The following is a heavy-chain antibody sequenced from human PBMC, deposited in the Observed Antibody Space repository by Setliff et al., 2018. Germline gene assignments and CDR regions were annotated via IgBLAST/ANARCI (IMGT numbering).Heavy chain of an antibody. V-gene: IGHV4-39*02. J-gene: IGHJ3*01. CDR2: IYYSGTA. D-gene: IGHD3-22*01. Sequence: ETLSLTCTISGDSISDISYYWGFIRQSPGKGPEWIGSIYYSGTAYYNPSLESRVTMFVDTSKNQFSLNLNSVTAADTAVYYCAREVGISGYYGRSSHYSFDLWGQGKMVTVSS. CDR3: AREVGISGYYGRSSHYSFDL. CDR1: GDSISDISYY.